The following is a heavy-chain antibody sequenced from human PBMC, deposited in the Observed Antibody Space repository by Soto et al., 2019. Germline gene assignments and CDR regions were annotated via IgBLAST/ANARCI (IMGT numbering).Heavy chain of an antibody. CDR1: GGTFSRYA. CDR2: ITPIFGTA. CDR3: ARGGYYDSSGYYKYYFDY. D-gene: IGHD3-22*01. V-gene: IGHV1-69*01. J-gene: IGHJ4*02. Sequence: QVQLVQSGPEVKKPGSSVKVSCKASGGTFSRYAINWVRQAPGQGLEWMGGITPIFGTANYAQKFQGRVTITADESTSTAYMELSSLRSEDTAVYYCARGGYYDSSGYYKYYFDYWGQGTLVTVSS.